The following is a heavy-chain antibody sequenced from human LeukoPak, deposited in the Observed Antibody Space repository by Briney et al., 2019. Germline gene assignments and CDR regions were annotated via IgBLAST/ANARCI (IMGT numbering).Heavy chain of an antibody. CDR2: IYYSGST. Sequence: PSETLSLTCTVSGGSISSSSYYWGWIRQPPGKGLEWIGSIYYSGSTYYNPSLKSRVTISVDTSKNQSSLKLSSVTAADTAVYYCARSNTITMVRGVFDYWGQGTLVTVSS. V-gene: IGHV4-39*01. D-gene: IGHD3-10*01. CDR1: GGSISSSSYY. J-gene: IGHJ4*02. CDR3: ARSNTITMVRGVFDY.